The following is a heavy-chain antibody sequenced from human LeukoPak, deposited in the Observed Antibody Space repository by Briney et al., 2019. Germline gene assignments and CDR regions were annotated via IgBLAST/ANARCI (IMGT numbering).Heavy chain of an antibody. D-gene: IGHD4-17*01. CDR2: IYTSGST. CDR1: GGSISSYY. V-gene: IGHV4-4*07. J-gene: IGHJ3*02. CDR3: ARQNQIYGDYPDAFDI. Sequence: SETLSLTCTVSGGSISSYYWSWIRQPAGKGLEWIGRIYTSGSTNYNPSLKSRVTMSVDTYKNQFSLKLSSVTAADTAVYYCARQNQIYGDYPDAFDIWGQGTMVTVSS.